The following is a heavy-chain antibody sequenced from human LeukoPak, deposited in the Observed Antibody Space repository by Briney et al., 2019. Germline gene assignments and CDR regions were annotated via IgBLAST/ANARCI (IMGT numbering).Heavy chain of an antibody. J-gene: IGHJ4*02. D-gene: IGHD3-22*01. CDR2: IYPGDSDI. CDR1: GYSFNTYW. V-gene: IGHV5-51*01. CDR3: ARRYHDYSGYSRQFDY. Sequence: GESLKISREGSGYSFNTYWIGWVRQMPGKGLEWMGIIYPGDSDIRYSPSFQGQVTISADKSISTAYLQWSSLKTSDTAMYYCARRYHDYSGYSRQFDYWGQGTLVTVSS.